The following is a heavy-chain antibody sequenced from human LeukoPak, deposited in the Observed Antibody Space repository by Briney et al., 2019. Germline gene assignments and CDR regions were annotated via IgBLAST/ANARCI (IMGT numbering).Heavy chain of an antibody. CDR2: TYTNGST. CDR1: GGSISSGSYY. V-gene: IGHV4-61*02. Sequence: SETLSLTCTVSGGSISSGSYYWSWIRQPAGKGLEWIGRTYTNGSTNYNPSLKSRVTISVDTSKNQFSLKLGSVTAADTAVYYCAREVWNWFDPWGQGTLVTVSS. CDR3: AREVWNWFDP. D-gene: IGHD1-14*01. J-gene: IGHJ5*02.